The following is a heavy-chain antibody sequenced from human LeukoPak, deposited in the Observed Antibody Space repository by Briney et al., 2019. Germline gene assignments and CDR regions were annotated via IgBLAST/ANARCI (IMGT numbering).Heavy chain of an antibody. J-gene: IGHJ4*02. D-gene: IGHD5-18*01. Sequence: ASVKVSCKASGYTFTAYFMHWVRQAPGQGLEWMGWINPNSGGTNYAQKFQGRVTMTRDTSISTAYMELSRLRSDDTAVYYCARMNTAMAFDYWGQGTLVTVSS. CDR2: INPNSGGT. V-gene: IGHV1-2*02. CDR3: ARMNTAMAFDY. CDR1: GYTFTAYF.